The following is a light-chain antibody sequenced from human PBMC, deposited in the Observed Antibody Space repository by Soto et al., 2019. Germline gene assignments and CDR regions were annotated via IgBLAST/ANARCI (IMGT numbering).Light chain of an antibody. CDR1: SSNIGGNT. Sequence: QSVLTQPPSASGTPGQRVTISCSGSSSNIGGNTVNWYQQLPGTAPKLLIFGNTQRPSGVPDRFSGSKSGTSASLAISGLQSEDEADYSCAAWDDSLNGPVFGGGTKLT. J-gene: IGLJ2*01. V-gene: IGLV1-44*01. CDR3: AAWDDSLNGPV. CDR2: GNT.